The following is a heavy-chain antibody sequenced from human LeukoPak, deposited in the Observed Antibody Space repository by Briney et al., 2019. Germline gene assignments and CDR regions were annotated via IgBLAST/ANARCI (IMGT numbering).Heavy chain of an antibody. V-gene: IGHV3-23*01. CDR1: GFMFSNYV. CDR3: AKVLGVNYFDS. CDR2: IGNRGGTP. Sequence: GGSLRLSCAAAGFMFSNYVMYWVRQAPGKGLEWVSTIGNRGGTPYYADSVKGRFTISRDNSKNTLFLQMNSLRAEDTAVYYCAKVLGVNYFDSWGQGTLVTVSS. D-gene: IGHD1-26*01. J-gene: IGHJ4*02.